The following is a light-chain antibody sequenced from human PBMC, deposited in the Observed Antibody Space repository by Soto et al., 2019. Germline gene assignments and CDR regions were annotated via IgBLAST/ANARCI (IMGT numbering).Light chain of an antibody. V-gene: IGKV3-20*01. CDR3: QQYGSPGT. Sequence: EIWLTQSPGTLSLSPGERATLSCRASQSVSKNYLAWYKQKPGQAPRLLIYGASNRATGIPDRLSGSGSGTEFTLTISRLEPEDFAVYYCQQYGSPGTFGHGTKVDI. J-gene: IGKJ1*01. CDR2: GAS. CDR1: QSVSKNY.